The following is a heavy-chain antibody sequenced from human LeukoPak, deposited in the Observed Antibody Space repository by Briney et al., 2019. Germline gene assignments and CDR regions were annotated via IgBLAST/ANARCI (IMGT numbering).Heavy chain of an antibody. CDR3: ARRPSGYDYSHFDS. D-gene: IGHD5-12*01. CDR1: GGSISSSNW. V-gene: IGHV4-39*01. Sequence: SETLSLTCAVSGGSISSSNWWSWVRQPPGKGLEWIGSIYYSGRTYYNPSLKSRVTISVDTSKNQFSLKLSSVTAADTAVYYCARRPSGYDYSHFDSWGQGTLVTVSS. CDR2: IYYSGRT. J-gene: IGHJ4*02.